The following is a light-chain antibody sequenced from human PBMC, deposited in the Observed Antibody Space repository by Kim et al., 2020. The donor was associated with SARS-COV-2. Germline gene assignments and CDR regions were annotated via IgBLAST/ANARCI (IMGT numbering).Light chain of an antibody. V-gene: IGLV3-1*01. CDR1: KLGDKY. CDR2: QDS. Sequence: VSPGQTASITCSGDKLGDKYACWYQQKPGQSPGLVIYQDSKRPSGIPERFSGSNSGNTATLTISGTQAMDEADYYCQAWDSSHVVFGGGTQLTVL. J-gene: IGLJ2*01. CDR3: QAWDSSHVV.